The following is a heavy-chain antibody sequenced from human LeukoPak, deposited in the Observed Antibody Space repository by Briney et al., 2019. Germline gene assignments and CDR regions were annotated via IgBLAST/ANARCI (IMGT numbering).Heavy chain of an antibody. CDR3: TSTQLERGDYDYTMDV. V-gene: IGHV3-49*03. CDR1: GFTFGDYA. J-gene: IGHJ6*02. D-gene: IGHD1-1*01. CDR2: IRSKTYGGST. Sequence: GSLSLSCTASGFTFGDYAMSWSRQAPGKGLEGVGFIRSKTYGGSTEYAASVKARFTILRDDSKSISYLQMISLKTDDTGVYYCTSTQLERGDYDYTMDVWGQGTTVTVSS.